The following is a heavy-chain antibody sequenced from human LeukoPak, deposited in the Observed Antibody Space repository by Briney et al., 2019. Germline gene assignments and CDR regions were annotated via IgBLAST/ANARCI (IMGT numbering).Heavy chain of an antibody. V-gene: IGHV3-7*05. Sequence: PGECQRLSCAASGFTFNSYWMSSVRQDPGKGLEWVADSNEDGSTMYYVNSVKGRFTISRDNAKNPLSLQLNTLRAENRAVYYCARWSYVSGAWFLDSWGQGALVTVSS. J-gene: IGHJ4*02. D-gene: IGHD3-10*01. CDR3: ARWSYVSGAWFLDS. CDR2: SNEDGSTM. CDR1: GFTFNSYW.